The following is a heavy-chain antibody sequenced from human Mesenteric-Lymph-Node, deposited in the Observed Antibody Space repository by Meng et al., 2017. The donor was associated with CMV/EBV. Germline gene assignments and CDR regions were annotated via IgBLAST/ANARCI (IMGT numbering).Heavy chain of an antibody. Sequence: QGHVPQGGRGLLKPSETLSLTCAVSGGSLSGYYWSWIRQPPGKGLEWIGEINHSGSTNYNPSLKSRVTISVDTSKNQFSLKLSSVTAADTAVYYCARHQRWLKSEGGFNYWGQGTLVTVSS. CDR3: ARHQRWLKSEGGFNY. CDR1: GGSLSGYY. CDR2: INHSGST. J-gene: IGHJ4*02. V-gene: IGHV4-34*01. D-gene: IGHD4-23*01.